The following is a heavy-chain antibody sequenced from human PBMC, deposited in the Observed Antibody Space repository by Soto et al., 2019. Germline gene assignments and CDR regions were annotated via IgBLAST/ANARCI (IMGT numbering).Heavy chain of an antibody. Sequence: EVQLLESGGGLVQPGGSLRLSCAASGFTFSSYAMSWVRQAPGKGLEWVSAISGSGGSTYYADSVKGRFTISRDNSKNTLYLQMNSMRAEDTAVYYCNTYCSSTSCYLGLGYYYYGMDVWGQGTTVTVSS. J-gene: IGHJ6*02. D-gene: IGHD2-2*01. CDR2: ISGSGGST. V-gene: IGHV3-23*01. CDR3: NTYCSSTSCYLGLGYYYYGMDV. CDR1: GFTFSSYA.